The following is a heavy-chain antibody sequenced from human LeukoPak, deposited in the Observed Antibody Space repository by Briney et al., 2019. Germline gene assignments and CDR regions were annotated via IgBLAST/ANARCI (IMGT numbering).Heavy chain of an antibody. J-gene: IGHJ3*02. CDR1: GGSFSGYY. CDR3: ARAYDAFDI. V-gene: IGHV4-34*01. CDR2: INHSGST. Sequence: PSETPSLTCAVYGGSFSGYYWSWIRQPPGKGLEWIGEINHSGSTNYNPSLKSRVTISVGTSKNQFSLKLSSVTAADTAVYYCARAYDAFDIWGQGTMVTVSS.